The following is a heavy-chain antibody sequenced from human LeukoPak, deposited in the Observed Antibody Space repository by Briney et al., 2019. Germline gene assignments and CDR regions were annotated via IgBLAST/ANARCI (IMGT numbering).Heavy chain of an antibody. V-gene: IGHV3-23*01. CDR3: AKHRFESGGYHSAD. J-gene: IGHJ4*02. CDR2: ISGSGGST. D-gene: IGHD3-22*01. Sequence: GGSLRLSCAASGFTFSSYAMSWVRQAPGKGLEWVSAISGSGGSTYCADSVKGRFTISRDNSKNTLYLQMNSLRDEDTAVYYCAKHRFESGGYHSADWGQGTLVTVSS. CDR1: GFTFSSYA.